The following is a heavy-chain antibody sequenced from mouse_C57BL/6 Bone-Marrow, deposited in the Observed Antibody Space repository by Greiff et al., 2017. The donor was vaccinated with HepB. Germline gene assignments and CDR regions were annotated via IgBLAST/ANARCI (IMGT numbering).Heavy chain of an antibody. Sequence: ESGPGLVKPSQSLSLTCSVTGYSITSGYYWNWIRQFPGNKLEWMGYISYDGSNNYNPSLKNRISITRDTSKNQFFLKLNSVTTEDTATYYCARAPITTVEPYWGQGTLVTVSA. CDR3: ARAPITTVEPY. V-gene: IGHV3-6*01. CDR2: ISYDGSN. J-gene: IGHJ3*01. D-gene: IGHD1-1*01. CDR1: GYSITSGYY.